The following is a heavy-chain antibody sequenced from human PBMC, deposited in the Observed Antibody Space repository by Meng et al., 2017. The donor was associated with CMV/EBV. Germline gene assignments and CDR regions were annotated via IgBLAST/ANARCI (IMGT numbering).Heavy chain of an antibody. CDR2: TYYRSKWYN. D-gene: IGHD3-10*01. CDR1: GDSVTSNSTA. Sequence: LRLSCAISGDSVTSNSTAWNWIRQSPSRGLEWLGRTYYRSKWYNDYAVSVKSRITINPDTSKNQFSLQLNSVTPEDTAVYYCARGPGGRFDYWGQGTLVTVSS. V-gene: IGHV6-1*01. CDR3: ARGPGGRFDY. J-gene: IGHJ4*02.